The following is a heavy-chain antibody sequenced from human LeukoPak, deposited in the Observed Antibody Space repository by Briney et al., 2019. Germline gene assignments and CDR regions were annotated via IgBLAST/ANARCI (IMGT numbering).Heavy chain of an antibody. D-gene: IGHD3-22*01. CDR1: GFTFSSYW. Sequence: GGSLRLSCAASGFTFSSYWMSWVRQAPGKGLEWVANIKQDGSEKYYVDSVKGRFTISRDNAKNSLYLQMNSLRAEDTAVYYCARDRFSGYYYGHDYWGQGTLVTVSS. CDR3: ARDRFSGYYYGHDY. J-gene: IGHJ4*02. CDR2: IKQDGSEK. V-gene: IGHV3-7*01.